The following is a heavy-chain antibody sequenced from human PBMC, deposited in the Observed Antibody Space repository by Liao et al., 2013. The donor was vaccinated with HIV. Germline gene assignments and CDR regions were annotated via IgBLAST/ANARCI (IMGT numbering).Heavy chain of an antibody. D-gene: IGHD3-3*01. CDR3: ARMAIFGVVDY. CDR2: IYYSGST. J-gene: IGHJ4*02. Sequence: QVQLQESGPGLVKPSETLSLTCTVSGGSISSYYWSWIRQPPGKGLEWIGYIYYSGSTNYNPSLKSRVTISVDTSKNQFSLKLSSVTAADTAVYYCARMAIFGVVDYWGQGTLVTVS. CDR1: GGSISSYY. V-gene: IGHV4-59*01.